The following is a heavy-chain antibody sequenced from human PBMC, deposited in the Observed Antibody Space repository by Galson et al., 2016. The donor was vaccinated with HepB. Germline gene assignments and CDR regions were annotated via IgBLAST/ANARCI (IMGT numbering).Heavy chain of an antibody. J-gene: IGHJ3*02. V-gene: IGHV5-10-1*01. CDR2: IDPSDSYT. CDR1: GYMLNSYW. D-gene: IGHD1-26*01. Sequence: QSGAEVKKPGESLRISCTGSGYMLNSYWINWVRQMPGKCLEWMGRIDPSDSYTNYSPSFQGHVNISADKSINTVYLQWSSPKASDTAMYYCARAGGPDIWGQGTKVTVSS. CDR3: ARAGGPDI.